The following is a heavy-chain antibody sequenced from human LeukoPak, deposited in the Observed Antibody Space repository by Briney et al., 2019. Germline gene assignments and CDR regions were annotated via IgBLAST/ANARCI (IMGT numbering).Heavy chain of an antibody. CDR3: AREVGDPPLGFCVY. V-gene: IGHV1-2*02. J-gene: IGHJ4*02. CDR2: INPNSGGT. D-gene: IGHD3-16*01. CDR1: GYTFTDYY. Sequence: ASVTVSCKTSGYTFTDYYLHWVRQAPGQGLEWMGWINPNSGGTNYAQKFQGRVTMTRDTSISTVYMELSRLRSDDTAVYYCAREVGDPPLGFCVYWGQGTLVTVSS.